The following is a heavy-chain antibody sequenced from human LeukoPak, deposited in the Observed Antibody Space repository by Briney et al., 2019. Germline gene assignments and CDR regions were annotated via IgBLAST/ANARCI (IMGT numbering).Heavy chain of an antibody. CDR1: GFTFSSYS. Sequence: GGSLRLSCAASGFTFSSYSMSWVRQAPGKGLEWVANIKQDGSEKYYVDSVKGRFTISRDNAKNSLYLQMNSLRAEDTAVYYCARDYRSSTSCSYMDVWGKGTTVTVSS. D-gene: IGHD2-2*01. CDR3: ARDYRSSTSCSYMDV. J-gene: IGHJ6*03. V-gene: IGHV3-7*01. CDR2: IKQDGSEK.